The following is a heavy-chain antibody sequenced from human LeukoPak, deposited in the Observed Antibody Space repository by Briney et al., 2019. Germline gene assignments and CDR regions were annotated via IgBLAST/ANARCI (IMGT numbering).Heavy chain of an antibody. J-gene: IGHJ5*02. CDR2: ISGNGDST. CDR3: VREVYDGNWFDP. Sequence: GGSLRLSCAASGFTFSTCAMHWVRQAQGKGLEHVAAISGNGDSTYYANSVKGRFTISRDNSKNTLYLHMGSLRPEDMAVYYCVREVYDGNWFDPWGQGTLVTVSS. V-gene: IGHV3-64*01. CDR1: GFTFSTCA. D-gene: IGHD3-3*01.